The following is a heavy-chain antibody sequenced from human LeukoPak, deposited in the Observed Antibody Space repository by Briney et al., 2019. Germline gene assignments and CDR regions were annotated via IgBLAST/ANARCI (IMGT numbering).Heavy chain of an antibody. D-gene: IGHD6-13*01. CDR1: GYTFTNYW. CDR2: IYPGDSDT. CDR3: ARRNQQQLVSDSMDV. J-gene: IGHJ6*02. Sequence: GESLKISCKGSGYTFTNYWIGWVRQKTGKGLEWMGIIYPGDSDTRYSPSFQGQVTISADKSISTAYLQWSSLKASDTAMYYCARRNQQQLVSDSMDVWGQGTTVTVSS. V-gene: IGHV5-51*01.